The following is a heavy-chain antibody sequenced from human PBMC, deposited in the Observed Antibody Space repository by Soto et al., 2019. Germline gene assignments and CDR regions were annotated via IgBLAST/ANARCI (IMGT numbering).Heavy chain of an antibody. J-gene: IGHJ4*02. CDR3: ARAGYDRDXGGYYYFDY. V-gene: IGHV4-31*03. D-gene: IGHD3-22*01. Sequence: QVQLQESGPGLVKPSQTLSLTCTVSGGSIGSGSYYWSWIRQHPGKGLEWIGYINYSGSTFYIPSLKSRVTTSIDTSTNQFXLKLSSVXXXDTXVYYCARAGYDRDXGGYYYFDYWGQGTLVTVSS. CDR2: INYSGST. CDR1: GGSIGSGSYY.